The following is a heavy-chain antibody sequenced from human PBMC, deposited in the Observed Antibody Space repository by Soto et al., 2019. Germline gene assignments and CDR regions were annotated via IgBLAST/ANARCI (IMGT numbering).Heavy chain of an antibody. CDR3: AREGFYDRKIDY. J-gene: IGHJ4*02. Sequence: QVQLQQSGPGLVKPSQTLSLTCTVSGGSIHSGHYYWSWIRQPPGKGLEWIGYIYYSGSTYYNPFLQSRVTISVDTSKNQFSLRLSSVTASDTAVYYCAREGFYDRKIDYWGQGLLVIVSS. CDR2: IYYSGST. CDR1: GGSIHSGHYY. V-gene: IGHV4-30-4*01. D-gene: IGHD2-2*01.